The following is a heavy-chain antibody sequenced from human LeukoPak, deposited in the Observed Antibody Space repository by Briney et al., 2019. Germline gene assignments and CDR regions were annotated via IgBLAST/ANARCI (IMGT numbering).Heavy chain of an antibody. V-gene: IGHV1-69*05. D-gene: IGHD4-17*01. CDR3: ARDVHGDYGSGWFDP. J-gene: IGHJ5*02. CDR1: GGTFNNSA. CDR2: IIPLFGTA. Sequence: ASVKVSCTTSGGTFNNSAISWVRQAPGQGLEWLGGIIPLFGTAGYAQKFQGRVTITKDESTRTVYLELTSLTSDDTAVYYCARDVHGDYGSGWFDPWGQGTLVSVSS.